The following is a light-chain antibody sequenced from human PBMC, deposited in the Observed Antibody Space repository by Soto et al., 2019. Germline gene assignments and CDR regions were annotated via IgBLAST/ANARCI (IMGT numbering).Light chain of an antibody. V-gene: IGKV3-15*01. CDR2: GAY. J-gene: IGKJ1*01. CDR3: QQYDNLPRT. CDR1: QSISSD. Sequence: EILLTQSPATLSLSPGERATLSCRASQSISSDLAWYQQKPGQSPRLLIYGAYTRATGIPARFSGSGSGTEFTLTICSLQSEDFAVYYCQQYDNLPRTFGQGTKVDIK.